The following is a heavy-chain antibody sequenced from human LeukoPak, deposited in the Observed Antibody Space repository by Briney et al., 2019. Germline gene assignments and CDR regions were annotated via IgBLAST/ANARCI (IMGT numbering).Heavy chain of an antibody. Sequence: GGSLRLSCAASGFTFSSYEINWVRQAPGEGLEWVSYISSSGSTRYYADSVKGRFTISRDNAKNSLYLQINSLRAEDTAVCYCARASITMARGELVFYFDYWGQGTLVTVSS. D-gene: IGHD3-10*01. J-gene: IGHJ4*02. CDR1: GFTFSSYE. CDR3: ARASITMARGELVFYFDY. V-gene: IGHV3-48*03. CDR2: ISSSGSTR.